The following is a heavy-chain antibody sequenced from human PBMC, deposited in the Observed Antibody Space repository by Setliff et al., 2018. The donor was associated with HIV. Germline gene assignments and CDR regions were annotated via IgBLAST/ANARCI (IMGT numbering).Heavy chain of an antibody. CDR2: IIPIFGTA. Sequence: ASVKVSCKASGVTFSSYAINWVRQAPGQGLEWMGRIIPIFGTANYAQKFQGRVTITADKSTSTAYMEMSSLRSEDTAIYYCARDRSEAVAGRDAFDIWGQGTMVTVSS. CDR1: GVTFSSYA. D-gene: IGHD6-19*01. CDR3: ARDRSEAVAGRDAFDI. J-gene: IGHJ3*02. V-gene: IGHV1-69*06.